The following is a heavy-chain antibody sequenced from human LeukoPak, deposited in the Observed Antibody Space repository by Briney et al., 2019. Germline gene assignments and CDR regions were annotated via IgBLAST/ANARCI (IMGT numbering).Heavy chain of an antibody. J-gene: IGHJ4*02. CDR3: ARDSTRFDY. V-gene: IGHV3-21*01. CDR1: GFTFSSYS. CDR2: ISSSSTYI. Sequence: PGGSLRLSCVASGFTFSSYSMNWVRQAPGKGLEWVSSISSSSTYIYYTDSMKGRCTISRDNAKNSLYLQMNSLRAEDTAVYYCARDSTRFDYWGQGTLVTVSS.